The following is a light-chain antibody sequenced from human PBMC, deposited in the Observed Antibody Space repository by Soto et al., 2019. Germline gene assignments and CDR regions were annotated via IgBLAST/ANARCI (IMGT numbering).Light chain of an antibody. CDR2: KAS. V-gene: IGKV1-5*03. CDR3: QQYNTDPFT. CDR1: QSISSW. J-gene: IGKJ3*01. Sequence: DIQMTQSPSTLSASVGDRVTITCRASQSISSWLAWYQQKPGKAPKLLIYKASSLESGVPSRFSGSGSGTEFPLTISSLQPDDFATYYCQQYNTDPFTFGPGTKVDI.